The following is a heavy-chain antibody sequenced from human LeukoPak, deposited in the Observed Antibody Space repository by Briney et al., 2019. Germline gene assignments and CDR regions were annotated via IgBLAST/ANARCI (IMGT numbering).Heavy chain of an antibody. CDR1: AFIFSGHW. Sequence: GGSLRLSCEGSAFIFSGHWMNWVRQAPGKGLEWVSAISNNGGYTYYADSVKGRFTISRDNPKNTLYLQMNSLRAEDTAVYYCARLYGDYWGQGTLVTVSS. D-gene: IGHD4-17*01. CDR3: ARLYGDY. V-gene: IGHV3-23*01. CDR2: ISNNGGYT. J-gene: IGHJ4*02.